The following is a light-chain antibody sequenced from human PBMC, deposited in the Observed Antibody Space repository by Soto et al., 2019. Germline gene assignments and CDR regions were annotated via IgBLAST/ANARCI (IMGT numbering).Light chain of an antibody. J-gene: IGKJ4*01. Sequence: EIVMTQSPATLSVSPGERATLSCRASQSVSDKSAWYQQKPGQAPRLLIFGASTRATGIPARFSGSGSGTEFTLTISSLQSEDFAVYYCYQYFSTPLTFGGGTKVEIK. CDR1: QSVSDK. CDR3: YQYFSTPLT. V-gene: IGKV3-15*01. CDR2: GAS.